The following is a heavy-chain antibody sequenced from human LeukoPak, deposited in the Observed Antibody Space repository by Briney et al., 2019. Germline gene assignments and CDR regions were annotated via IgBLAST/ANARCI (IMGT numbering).Heavy chain of an antibody. D-gene: IGHD3-3*01. J-gene: IGHJ6*03. CDR2: IYPGDSDT. CDR3: AGHVRSVESITIFGVAPYYYYYMDV. V-gene: IGHV5-51*01. CDR1: GYSFTSYW. Sequence: GESLKISCKGSGYSFTSYWIGWVRQMPGKGLEWMGIIYPGDSDTRYSPSFQGQVTISADKSISTAYLQWSSLKASDTAMYYCAGHVRSVESITIFGVAPYYYYYMDVWGKGTTVTVSS.